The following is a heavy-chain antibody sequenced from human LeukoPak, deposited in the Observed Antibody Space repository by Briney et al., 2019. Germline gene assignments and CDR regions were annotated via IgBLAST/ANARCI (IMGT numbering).Heavy chain of an antibody. CDR2: ISGSGATT. V-gene: IGHV3-23*01. CDR1: AFTFSTYA. J-gene: IGHJ4*02. CDR3: AKGRWHDSSGYYSPLLYY. D-gene: IGHD3-22*01. Sequence: GGSLRLSCAASAFTFSTYAMTWVRQAPGKGLEWVSSISGSGATTDYADSVKGRFTISRDNSNNSLHLQMNSLRDEDTAVYYCAKGRWHDSSGYYSPLLYYWGQGTLVIVSS.